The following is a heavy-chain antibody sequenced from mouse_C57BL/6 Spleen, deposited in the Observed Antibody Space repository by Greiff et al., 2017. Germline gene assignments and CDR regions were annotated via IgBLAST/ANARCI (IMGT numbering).Heavy chain of an antibody. CDR3: ARGLLLDY. J-gene: IGHJ2*01. V-gene: IGHV5-16*01. CDR2: INYDGSST. Sequence: EVQLVESEGGLVQPGSSMKLSCTASGFTFSDYYMAWVRQVPEKGLEWVANINYDGSSTYYLDSLKSRFIISRDNAKNILYLQMSSLKSEDTATYYCARGLLLDYWGQGTTLTVSS. D-gene: IGHD1-1*01. CDR1: GFTFSDYY.